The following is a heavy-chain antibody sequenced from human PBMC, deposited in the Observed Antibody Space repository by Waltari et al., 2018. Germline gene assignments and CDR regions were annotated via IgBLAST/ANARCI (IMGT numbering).Heavy chain of an antibody. V-gene: IGHV3-30-3*01. CDR2: ISYDGSNK. J-gene: IGHJ4*02. CDR3: ARDRFGYYVDY. CDR1: GFTFSSYA. D-gene: IGHD3-10*01. Sequence: QVQLVESGGGVVQPGRSLRLSCAASGFTFSSYAMHWVRQAPGKGLEWVAVISYDGSNKYYADSVKGRFTISRDNSKNTLYLQMNSLRAEDTAVYYCARDRFGYYVDYWGQGTLVTVSS.